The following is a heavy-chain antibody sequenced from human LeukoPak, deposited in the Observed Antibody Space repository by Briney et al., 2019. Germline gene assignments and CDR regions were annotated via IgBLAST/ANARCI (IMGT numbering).Heavy chain of an antibody. CDR2: TYYRSKWYN. Sequence: SQTLSLTYAISGDSFSSNSGAWSWIRQSPSRGLEWLGRTYYRSKWYNGYAVSVKSRITINPDTSKNQFSLHLNSVTPEDTAVYYCVGGPGSLLHWGQGVLVTVSS. J-gene: IGHJ4*02. CDR1: GDSFSSNSGA. V-gene: IGHV6-1*01. CDR3: VGGPGSLLH.